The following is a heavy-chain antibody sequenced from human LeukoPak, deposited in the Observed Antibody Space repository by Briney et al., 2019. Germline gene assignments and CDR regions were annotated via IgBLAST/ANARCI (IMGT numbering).Heavy chain of an antibody. CDR1: GFTFSSYG. CDR2: ISYDGSNK. CDR3: AKVGNCYDFFGAAFDI. J-gene: IGHJ3*02. V-gene: IGHV3-30*18. Sequence: GGSLRLSCAASGFTFSSYGMHWVRQAPGKGLEWVAVISYDGSNKYYADSVKGRFTISRDNSKNTLYLQMNSLRAEDTAVYYCAKVGNCYDFFGAAFDIWGQGTMVTVSS. D-gene: IGHD3-22*01.